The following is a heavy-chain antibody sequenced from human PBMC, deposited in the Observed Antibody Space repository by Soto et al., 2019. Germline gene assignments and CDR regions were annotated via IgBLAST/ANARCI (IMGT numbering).Heavy chain of an antibody. Sequence: SETLSLTCAVSGGSISSGGYSWSWIRQPPGKGLEWIGYIYHSGSTYYNPSLKSRVTISVDRSKNQFSLKLSSVTAADPAVYYCAAGGGLPRYYWGQGTPVTVSS. CDR1: GGSISSGGYS. CDR2: IYHSGST. V-gene: IGHV4-30-2*01. J-gene: IGHJ4*02. CDR3: AAGGGLPRYY. D-gene: IGHD5-12*01.